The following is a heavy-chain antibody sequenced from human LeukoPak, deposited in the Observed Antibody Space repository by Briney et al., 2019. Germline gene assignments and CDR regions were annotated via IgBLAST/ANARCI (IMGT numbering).Heavy chain of an antibody. CDR2: ISAYNGNT. Sequence: ASVKVSCKASGYTFTSYGITWVRQAPGQGLEWMAWISAYNGNTEYAQKLQGRVTMTTDTSTSTAYMEPRSLRSDDTAVYYCARVLGGSGDEYYSDFWGQGTLVTVSS. CDR1: GYTFTSYG. J-gene: IGHJ4*02. V-gene: IGHV1-18*01. CDR3: ARVLGGSGDEYYSDF. D-gene: IGHD4-17*01.